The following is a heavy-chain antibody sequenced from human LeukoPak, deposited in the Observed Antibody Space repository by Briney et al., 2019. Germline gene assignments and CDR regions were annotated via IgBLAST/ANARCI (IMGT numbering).Heavy chain of an antibody. CDR1: GGSISSSSYY. Sequence: SETLSLTCTVSGGSISSSSYYWGWIRQPPGKGLEWIGSIYYSGSTYYNPSLKSRVTISVDTSKNQFSLKLSSVTAADTAVYYCARCRYSGSYPLSFDYWGQGTLVTVSS. V-gene: IGHV4-39*07. CDR3: ARCRYSGSYPLSFDY. D-gene: IGHD1-26*01. CDR2: IYYSGST. J-gene: IGHJ4*02.